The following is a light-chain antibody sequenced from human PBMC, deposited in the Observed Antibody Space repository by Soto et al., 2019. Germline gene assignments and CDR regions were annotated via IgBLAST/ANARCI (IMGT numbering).Light chain of an antibody. CDR2: EVS. CDR3: SSYTSSTPYV. Sequence: QSVLTQPASVSGSPGQSITISCTGTSSDVGGYNYVSWYQQHPGKAPKLMIYEVSNRPSGVSNRFSGSKSGNTASLTIAGLQDEDDADYYCSSYTSSTPYVFGTGTKLTVL. CDR1: SSDVGGYNY. J-gene: IGLJ1*01. V-gene: IGLV2-14*01.